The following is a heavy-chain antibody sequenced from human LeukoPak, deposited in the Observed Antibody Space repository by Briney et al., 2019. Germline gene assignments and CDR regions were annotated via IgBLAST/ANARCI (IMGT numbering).Heavy chain of an antibody. V-gene: IGHV1-46*01. CDR3: ARDHRPSYDSSAYYYPGDY. CDR2: INPSGGTT. D-gene: IGHD3-22*01. CDR1: GYTFTGYY. Sequence: ASVKVSCKASGYTFTGYYIHWVRQAPGQGLEWMAIINPSGGTTSYAQKFQGRLTMTRDTSTSTVYMELSSLRSEDTAVYYCARDHRPSYDSSAYYYPGDYWGRGTLVTVSS. J-gene: IGHJ4*02.